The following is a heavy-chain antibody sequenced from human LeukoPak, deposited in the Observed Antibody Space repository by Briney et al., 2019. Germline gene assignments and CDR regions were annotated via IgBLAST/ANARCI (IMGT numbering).Heavy chain of an antibody. Sequence: GASVKVSRKASGYTFTGYYMHWVRQAPGQGLEWMGWINPNSGGTNYAQKFQGRVTMTRDTSISTAYMELSRLRSDDTAVYYCARGKGGRGGGYYYGMDVWGQGTTVTVSS. D-gene: IGHD1-26*01. V-gene: IGHV1-2*02. J-gene: IGHJ6*02. CDR2: INPNSGGT. CDR1: GYTFTGYY. CDR3: ARGKGGRGGGYYYGMDV.